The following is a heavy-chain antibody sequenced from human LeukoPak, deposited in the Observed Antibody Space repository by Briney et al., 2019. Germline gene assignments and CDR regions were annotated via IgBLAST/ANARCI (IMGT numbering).Heavy chain of an antibody. CDR2: ISSGGDIT. CDR1: GFTVTSYA. D-gene: IGHD2-21*02. V-gene: IGHV3-23*01. Sequence: GGSLRLSCAASGFTVTSYARSWVRQTPEKGLEWVSSISSGGDITHHADSVMGRFTISRDISKSTLYLQMNSMRVEDTAVYYCAKSECGGDCYLLDYWGQGTLVTVSS. CDR3: AKSECGGDCYLLDY. J-gene: IGHJ4*02.